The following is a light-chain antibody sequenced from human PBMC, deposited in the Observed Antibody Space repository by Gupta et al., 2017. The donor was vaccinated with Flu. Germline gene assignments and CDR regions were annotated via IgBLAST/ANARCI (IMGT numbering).Light chain of an antibody. Sequence: IAISCTGTSSDVGGYNYVSWYQQHPGKAPKLIIYDVSFRPSGVANRFSGSKSDNTASLTISGLQAEDEADYYCSSYTGSSTLGVFGTGTKVTVL. CDR1: SSDVGGYNY. CDR3: SSYTGSSTLGV. J-gene: IGLJ1*01. CDR2: DVS. V-gene: IGLV2-14*04.